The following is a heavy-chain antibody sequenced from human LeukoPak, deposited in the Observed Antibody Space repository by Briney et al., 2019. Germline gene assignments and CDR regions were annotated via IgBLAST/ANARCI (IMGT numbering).Heavy chain of an antibody. CDR2: IGTAGDT. J-gene: IGHJ6*02. CDR3: ARVGVVRGVIGYNGMDV. CDR1: GFTSSNYD. V-gene: IGHV3-13*01. Sequence: GGSLRLSCSGSGFTSSNYDMHWVRQAPGTGLEWVATIGTAGDTYSSDSVKGRFTISRENVKNSLYLQMNSLRPGDTAVYYCARVGVVRGVIGYNGMDVWGQGTTVTVSS. D-gene: IGHD3-10*01.